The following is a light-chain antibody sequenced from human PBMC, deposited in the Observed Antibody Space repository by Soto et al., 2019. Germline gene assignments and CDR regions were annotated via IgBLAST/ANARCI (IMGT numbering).Light chain of an antibody. CDR3: QQRSNWPGT. CDR1: QSVSSY. CDR2: DAS. J-gene: IGKJ3*01. Sequence: EIVLTQSPATLSLSPGERATLSYRASQSVSSYLAWYQQKPGQAPRLLIYDASNRATGIPARFSGSGSGTDFTLTISSLEPEDFAVYYCQQRSNWPGTFGPGTKVDIK. V-gene: IGKV3-11*01.